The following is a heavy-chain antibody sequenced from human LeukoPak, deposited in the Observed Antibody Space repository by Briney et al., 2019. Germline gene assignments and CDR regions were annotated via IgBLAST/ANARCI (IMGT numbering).Heavy chain of an antibody. CDR3: ARDPDIVATGTFDY. V-gene: IGHV3-21*01. J-gene: IGHJ4*02. CDR2: ISSSSSYI. D-gene: IGHD5-12*01. CDR1: GFTFSSYA. Sequence: GGSLRLSCAASGFTFSSYAMNWVRQAPGKGLEWVSSISSSSSYIYYADSVKGRFTISRDNAKNSLYLQMNSLRAEDTAVYYCARDPDIVATGTFDYWGQGTLVTVSS.